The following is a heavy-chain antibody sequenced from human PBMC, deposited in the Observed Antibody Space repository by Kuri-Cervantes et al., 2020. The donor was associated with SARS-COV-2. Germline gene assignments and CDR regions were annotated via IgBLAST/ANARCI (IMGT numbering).Heavy chain of an antibody. D-gene: IGHD3-16*02. CDR3: ARTRKYYDYVWGSYRLDAFDI. J-gene: IGHJ3*02. CDR1: GFSLSTSGMR. CDR2: IDWDDDK. Sequence: SGPTLVKPTQTLTLTCTFSGFSLSTSGMRASWIRQPPGKALEWLARIDWDDDKFYSTSLKTRLTISKDTSKNQVVLTMTNMDPVDTATYYCARTRKYYDYVWGSYRLDAFDIWGQGTMVTVSS. V-gene: IGHV2-70*04.